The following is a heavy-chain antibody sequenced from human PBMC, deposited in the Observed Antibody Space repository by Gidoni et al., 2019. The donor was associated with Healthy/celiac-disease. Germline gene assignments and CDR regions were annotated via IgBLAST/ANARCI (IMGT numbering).Heavy chain of an antibody. J-gene: IGHJ4*02. D-gene: IGHD6-19*01. V-gene: IGHV2-70*01. CDR2: IDWDDDR. CDR1: GFSLRTTAMS. Sequence: QVTLRESGPALVNPTQTLTLTCTFSGFSLRTTAMSVSWIRQPPGKALEWLALIDWDDDRYYSKSLKTRLTISKDTSKNQVVLTMTNMDPVDTATYYCARISVRQWQRYAYYHFDYWGQGTLVTVSS. CDR3: ARISVRQWQRYAYYHFDY.